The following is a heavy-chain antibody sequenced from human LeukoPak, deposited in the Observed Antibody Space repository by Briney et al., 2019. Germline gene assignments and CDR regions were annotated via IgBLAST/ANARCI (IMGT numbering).Heavy chain of an antibody. Sequence: VGSLRLSCAASGFTFSNYAMHWVRQAPGKGLEWVSLISSGGTYEYYADSVKGRFTISRDNSKNTLYLQLNSLRAEDTAVYYCARDSTYYYDSGSSGPHYFTTGAREPWSPSPQ. CDR1: GFTFSNYA. J-gene: IGHJ4*02. D-gene: IGHD3-10*01. CDR3: ARDSTYYYDSGSSGPHYFTT. CDR2: ISSGGTYE. V-gene: IGHV3-30*01.